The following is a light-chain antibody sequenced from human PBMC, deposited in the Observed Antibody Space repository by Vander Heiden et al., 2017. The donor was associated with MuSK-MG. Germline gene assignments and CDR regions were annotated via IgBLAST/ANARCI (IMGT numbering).Light chain of an antibody. Sequence: ELTQPPSVSVSPGQTASITCSGDKLGDKYACWYQQKPGQSPVLVIYQDSKRPSGIPERFSGSNSGNTATLTISGTQAMDEADYYCQEWESSLVVFGGGTKLTVL. V-gene: IGLV3-1*01. J-gene: IGLJ2*01. CDR2: QDS. CDR1: KLGDKY. CDR3: QEWESSLVV.